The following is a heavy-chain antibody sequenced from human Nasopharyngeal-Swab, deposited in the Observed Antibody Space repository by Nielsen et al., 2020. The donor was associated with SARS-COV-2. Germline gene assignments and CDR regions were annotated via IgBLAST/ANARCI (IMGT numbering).Heavy chain of an antibody. D-gene: IGHD4-23*01. J-gene: IGHJ4*02. V-gene: IGHV2-70*11. CDR1: GFSLSTSGMC. CDR2: IDWDDDK. Sequence: SGPTLVKPTQTLTLTCSFSGFSLSTSGMCVSWIRQPPGKALEWLARIDWDDDKYYSTSLKTRLTISKDTSKNQVVLTMTNMDPVDTATYYCARTSYYGGNSGFDYWGQGTLVTVSS. CDR3: ARTSYYGGNSGFDY.